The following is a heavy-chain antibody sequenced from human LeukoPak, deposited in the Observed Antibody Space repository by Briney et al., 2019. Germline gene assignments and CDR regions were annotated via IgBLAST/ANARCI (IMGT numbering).Heavy chain of an antibody. CDR3: ASAYSSGWYYFDY. CDR2: IYPGDSDT. J-gene: IGHJ4*02. Sequence: GESLKISCNGSGYSFTSYWIGWVRQMPGKGLEWMGIIYPGDSDTRYSPSFQGQVTISADKSISTAYLQWSSLKASDTAMYYCASAYSSGWYYFDYWGQGTLVTVSS. D-gene: IGHD6-19*01. V-gene: IGHV5-51*01. CDR1: GYSFTSYW.